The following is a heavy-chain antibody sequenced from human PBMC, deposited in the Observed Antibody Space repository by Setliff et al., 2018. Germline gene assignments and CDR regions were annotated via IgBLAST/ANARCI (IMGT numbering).Heavy chain of an antibody. V-gene: IGHV4-38-2*01. CDR1: GYSISSGYY. D-gene: IGHD3-3*01. J-gene: IGHJ4*02. Sequence: SETLSLTCSVSGYSISSGYYWGWIRQPPGKGPEWIGNIHYSGSTHYNPSLKSRVTISVDTSKNQFSLKLSSVTAADTAVYYCARRETYYNFWSGYYAYWGQGTLVTVSS. CDR3: ARRETYYNFWSGYYAY. CDR2: IHYSGST.